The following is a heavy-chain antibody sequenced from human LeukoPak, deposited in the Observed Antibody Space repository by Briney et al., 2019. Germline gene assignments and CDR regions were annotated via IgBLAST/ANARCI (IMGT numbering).Heavy chain of an antibody. D-gene: IGHD5-24*01. V-gene: IGHV3-7*01. CDR2: IKTDGSEK. Sequence: PGGSLRLSCEGSGFTFSNYWMGWVRQAPGKGLQWVANIKTDGSEKYYVDSVKGRFTISRDNAKNSLYLQMNSLRAEDTAVYYCARDQRNGYNYGAFDIWGQGTMVTVSS. CDR1: GFTFSNYW. J-gene: IGHJ3*02. CDR3: ARDQRNGYNYGAFDI.